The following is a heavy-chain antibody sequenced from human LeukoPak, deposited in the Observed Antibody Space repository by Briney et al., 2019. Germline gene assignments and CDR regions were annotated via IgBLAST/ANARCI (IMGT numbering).Heavy chain of an antibody. CDR2: IYHSGST. Sequence: SGTLSLTCAVSGGSISSSNWWSWVRQPPGKGLEWIGEIYHSGSTYYNPSLKSRVTISVDRSKNKFSLKLSSVTAADTAVYYCARLIWFGELKDAFDIWGQGTMVTVSS. J-gene: IGHJ3*02. D-gene: IGHD3-10*01. V-gene: IGHV4-4*02. CDR1: GGSISSSNW. CDR3: ARLIWFGELKDAFDI.